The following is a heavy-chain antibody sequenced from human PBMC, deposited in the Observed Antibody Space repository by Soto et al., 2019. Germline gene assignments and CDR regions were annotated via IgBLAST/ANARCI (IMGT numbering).Heavy chain of an antibody. J-gene: IGHJ5*02. Sequence: EVQLVESGGGLVKPGGSLRLPCAASGFTFSNAWMNWVRQAPGKGLEWVGRIKSKTDGGTTDYAAPVKDRFTISRDDSRNTLYLQLNSLRTEDSAVYYCTTNLLRYFLFDPWGQGTLVTVSS. CDR3: TTNLLRYFLFDP. CDR1: GFTFSNAW. D-gene: IGHD3-9*01. CDR2: IKSKTDGGTT. V-gene: IGHV3-15*07.